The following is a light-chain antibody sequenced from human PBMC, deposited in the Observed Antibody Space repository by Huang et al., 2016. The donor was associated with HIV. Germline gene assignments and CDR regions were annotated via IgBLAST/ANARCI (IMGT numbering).Light chain of an antibody. V-gene: IGKV3-15*01. Sequence: EIVMTQSPATLSVSPGERVTLSCRASQSVSNKLSCYQQKPGQAPRLLFYGASTRATGVPDRCSGSGSGTKFTLTIISLQSEDSALYYCQQYNNWPPLTFGGGTKVEIK. CDR1: QSVSNK. J-gene: IGKJ4*01. CDR3: QQYNNWPPLT. CDR2: GAS.